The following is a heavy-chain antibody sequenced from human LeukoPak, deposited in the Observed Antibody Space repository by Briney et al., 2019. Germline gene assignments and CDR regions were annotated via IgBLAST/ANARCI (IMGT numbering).Heavy chain of an antibody. CDR2: IDWNGGST. CDR3: VGYCSSTSCYRTFNI. J-gene: IGHJ3*02. Sequence: ETLSLTCTVSGGSISSGSYYWSWVRQAPGKGLEWVSGIDWNGGSTGYADSVKGRFTISRDNAKNSLYLQMNSLRAEDTALYHCVGYCSSTSCYRTFNIWGHGTLVTVSS. V-gene: IGHV3-20*01. CDR1: GGSISSGSYY. D-gene: IGHD2-2*01.